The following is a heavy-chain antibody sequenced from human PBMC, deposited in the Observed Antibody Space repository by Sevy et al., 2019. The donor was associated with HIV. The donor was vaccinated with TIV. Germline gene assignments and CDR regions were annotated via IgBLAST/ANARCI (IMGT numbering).Heavy chain of an antibody. Sequence: GGSLRLSCAASGFTFSSYEMNWVRQAPGKGLEWVSYISSSGSTIYYADSVKGRFTISRDNAKNSLYLQMNSLRAEDTAVYYCARDSDSSSWFPRRMGYYYGMDVWGQGTTVTVSS. CDR2: ISSSGSTI. CDR1: GFTFSSYE. J-gene: IGHJ6*02. CDR3: ARDSDSSSWFPRRMGYYYGMDV. D-gene: IGHD6-13*01. V-gene: IGHV3-48*03.